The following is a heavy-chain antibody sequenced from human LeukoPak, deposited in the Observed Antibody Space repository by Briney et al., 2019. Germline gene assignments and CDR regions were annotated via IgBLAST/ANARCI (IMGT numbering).Heavy chain of an antibody. Sequence: GGSLRLSCAASGFTFDDYAMHWVRQAPGKGLEWVSRISWDGGSTYYADSVKGRFTISRDNSKNSLYQQMNSLRAEDTALYYCAKDARSIAAAGKGLDYWGQGTLVTVSS. J-gene: IGHJ4*02. CDR2: ISWDGGST. D-gene: IGHD6-13*01. V-gene: IGHV3-43D*03. CDR3: AKDARSIAAAGKGLDY. CDR1: GFTFDDYA.